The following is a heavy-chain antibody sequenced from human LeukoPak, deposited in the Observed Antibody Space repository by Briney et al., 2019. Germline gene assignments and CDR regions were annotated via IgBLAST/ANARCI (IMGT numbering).Heavy chain of an antibody. Sequence: ASVKVSCKASGYTFTSYGISWVRQAPGQGLEWMGWISAYNGNTNYAQKFQGRVTMTEDTSTDTAYMELSSLRSEDTAVYYCATDLGYCSGGSCYSKDYYYGMDVWGQGTTVTVSS. CDR3: ATDLGYCSGGSCYSKDYYYGMDV. CDR2: ISAYNGNT. CDR1: GYTFTSYG. J-gene: IGHJ6*02. D-gene: IGHD2-15*01. V-gene: IGHV1-18*01.